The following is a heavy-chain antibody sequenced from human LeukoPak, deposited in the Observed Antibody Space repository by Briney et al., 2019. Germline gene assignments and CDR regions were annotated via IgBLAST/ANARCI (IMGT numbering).Heavy chain of an antibody. CDR3: ARYYDILTGLSRDY. V-gene: IGHV1-8*01. D-gene: IGHD3-9*01. J-gene: IGHJ4*02. CDR1: GYTFTSYD. Sequence: ASVTVSFKASGYTFTSYDINWVRQPTGQGLEWMGWMNPNSGNTGYAQKFQGRVTMTRNTFISTAYMEVSSLRSEDTAVYYCARYYDILTGLSRDYWGQGTLVTVSS. CDR2: MNPNSGNT.